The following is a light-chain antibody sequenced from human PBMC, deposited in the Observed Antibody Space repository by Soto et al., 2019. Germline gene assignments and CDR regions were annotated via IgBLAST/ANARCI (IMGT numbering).Light chain of an antibody. V-gene: IGKV3-15*01. CDR2: GAS. J-gene: IGKJ1*01. Sequence: IVMTQSTATLSVSPGERATLSCRASQSISYNLAWFQQKLGQPPRLLIYGASSRATGIPARLSGSGYGTEFNLTMSSLQSEDFAVYYCHQYNKWPRTFGQGTKVDIK. CDR1: QSISYN. CDR3: HQYNKWPRT.